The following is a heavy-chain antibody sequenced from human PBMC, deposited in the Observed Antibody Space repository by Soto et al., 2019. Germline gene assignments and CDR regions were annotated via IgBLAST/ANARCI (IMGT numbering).Heavy chain of an antibody. D-gene: IGHD4-17*01. CDR1: GASISSSNYY. Sequence: PSETLSLTCTVSGASISSSNYYWGWIRQPPGRGLEWIGTMYYSGRTYYNPSLKSRVTTSVDTSKNQFSLKLSAVTATDTAVYYCARHGNTVTTGYYYGMDVWGQGILVTVSS. CDR2: MYYSGRT. CDR3: ARHGNTVTTGYYYGMDV. J-gene: IGHJ6*02. V-gene: IGHV4-39*01.